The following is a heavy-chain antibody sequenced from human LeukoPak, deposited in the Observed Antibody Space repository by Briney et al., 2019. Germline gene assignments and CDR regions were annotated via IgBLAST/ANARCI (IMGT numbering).Heavy chain of an antibody. CDR1: RYSFDSYA. J-gene: IGHJ4*02. CDR2: INGGGDIT. D-gene: IGHD6-13*01. CDR3: ASASSHRIAAGGDY. V-gene: IGHV3-23*01. Sequence: GESLKLSCEGSRYSFDSYAMTWVRQAPGKGLEWVSSINGGGDITYYAESVKGRFTVSRDNSKNTLFLQTNSLRAEDTAVYYCASASSHRIAAGGDYWGQGTLVTVSS.